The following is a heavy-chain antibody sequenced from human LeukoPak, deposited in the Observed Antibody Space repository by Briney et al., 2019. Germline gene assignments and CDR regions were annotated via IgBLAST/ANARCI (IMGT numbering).Heavy chain of an antibody. D-gene: IGHD1-14*01. J-gene: IGHJ6*03. Sequence: ASVKVSCKASGYTFTTYAMNWVRQAPGQGLEWMGWINPKTGGTNYAQKFQGRVTMTRDTSISTAYMELSRLRSDDTAVYYCARDPGDHYNYYLMDVWGKGTTVTISS. CDR2: INPKTGGT. CDR1: GYTFTTYA. V-gene: IGHV1-2*02. CDR3: ARDPGDHYNYYLMDV.